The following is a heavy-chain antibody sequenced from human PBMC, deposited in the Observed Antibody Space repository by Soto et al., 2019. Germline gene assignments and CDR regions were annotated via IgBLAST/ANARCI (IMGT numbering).Heavy chain of an antibody. CDR1: GFTFSDHY. D-gene: IGHD1-20*01. V-gene: IGHV3-72*01. J-gene: IGHJ4*02. CDR2: TRNKANSYTT. Sequence: HPGGSLRLSCAASGFTFSDHYMDWVRQAPGKGLEWVGRTRNKANSYTTEYAASVKGRFTISRDDSKNSLYLQMNSLKTEDTAVYYCARVGKGIAGPNGGSYFDYWGQGTLVTVSS. CDR3: ARVGKGIAGPNGGSYFDY.